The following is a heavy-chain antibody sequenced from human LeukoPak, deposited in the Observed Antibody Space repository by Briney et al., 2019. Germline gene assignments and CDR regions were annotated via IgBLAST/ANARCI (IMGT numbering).Heavy chain of an antibody. CDR1: GFTFSSYG. CDR2: IKQDGSEK. Sequence: GRSLRLSCAASGFTFSSYGMHWVRQAPGKGLEWVANIKQDGSEKYYVDSVKGRFTISRDNAKNSLYLQMNSLRAEDTAVYYCVYGYYYYYGMDVWGKGTTVTVSS. J-gene: IGHJ6*04. CDR3: VYGYYYYYGMDV. D-gene: IGHD2/OR15-2a*01. V-gene: IGHV3-7*03.